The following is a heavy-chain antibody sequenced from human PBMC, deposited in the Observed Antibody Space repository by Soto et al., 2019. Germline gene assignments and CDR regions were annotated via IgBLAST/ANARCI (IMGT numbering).Heavy chain of an antibody. J-gene: IGHJ6*02. V-gene: IGHV5-51*01. CDR3: ARQGSNGAYYFYGKDV. CDR2: IYPGDSDT. Sequence: GESLKISCKGSGYRFSSYWIAWVRQMPGKGLEWMGIIYPGDSDTRYSPSFQGQVTFSVDKSNNTAYLQWSSLKASDTAMYYCARQGSNGAYYFYGKDVWGQVTAVTVS. CDR1: GYRFSSYW. D-gene: IGHD2-8*01.